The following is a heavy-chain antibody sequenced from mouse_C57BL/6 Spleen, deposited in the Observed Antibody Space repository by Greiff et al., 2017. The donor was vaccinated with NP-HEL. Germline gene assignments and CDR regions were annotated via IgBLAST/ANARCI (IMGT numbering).Heavy chain of an antibody. D-gene: IGHD2-10*02. V-gene: IGHV5-12*01. CDR3: ARRGYDYGAMDY. CDR1: GFTFSDYY. CDR2: ISNGGGST. Sequence: EVHLVESGGGLVQPGGSLKLSCAASGFTFSDYYMYWVRQTPEKRLEWVAYISNGGGSTYYPDTVKGRFTISRDNAKNTLYLQMSRLKSEDTAMYYCARRGYDYGAMDYWGQGTSVTVSS. J-gene: IGHJ4*01.